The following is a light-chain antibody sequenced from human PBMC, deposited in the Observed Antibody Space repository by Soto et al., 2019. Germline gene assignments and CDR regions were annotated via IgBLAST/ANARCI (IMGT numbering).Light chain of an antibody. Sequence: QSALTQPASVSGSPGQSITISCTGTSSDVGGYNYVSWYQHHPGKAPKLMIYDVSNRPSGVSNRFSGSRSGNTASLTISGLQPEDEADYYFCSYRTWNTRQIVFGDGTKLTVL. V-gene: IGLV2-14*03. CDR1: SSDVGGYNY. CDR3: CSYRTWNTRQIV. J-gene: IGLJ1*01. CDR2: DVS.